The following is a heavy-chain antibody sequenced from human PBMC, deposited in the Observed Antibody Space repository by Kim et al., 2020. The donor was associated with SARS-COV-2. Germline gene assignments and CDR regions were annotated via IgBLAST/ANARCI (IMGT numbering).Heavy chain of an antibody. J-gene: IGHJ3*02. CDR3: ARDGSLGSGTYDGFDI. V-gene: IGHV4-38-2*02. Sequence: SETLSLTCTVSGYSISSGYYWAWVRQPPGKGLALIGSIRHSGSTYYSPSLKSRVTVSIDTSRNQFSLKLTSVTAADTAVYYCARDGSLGSGTYDGFDIWGQGTMVTVSS. CDR2: IRHSGST. D-gene: IGHD3-10*01. CDR1: GYSISSGYY.